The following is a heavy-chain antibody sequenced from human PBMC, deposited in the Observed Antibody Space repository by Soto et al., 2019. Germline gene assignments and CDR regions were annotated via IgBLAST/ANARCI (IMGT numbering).Heavy chain of an antibody. CDR3: AKDSSELDCCLDSFDI. Sequence: EVQLLESGGGLVQPGGSLRLSCAASGFTFNNYAMTWVRQAPGKGLEWVSAIRGSGGSGDNTYYEDSVKGRFTISRENSRNTLYLQMNSLRAGDTAVYYCAKDSSELDCCLDSFDIWGQGTMVTVSS. D-gene: IGHD1-1*01. CDR1: GFTFNNYA. CDR2: IRGSGGSGDNT. V-gene: IGHV3-23*01. J-gene: IGHJ3*02.